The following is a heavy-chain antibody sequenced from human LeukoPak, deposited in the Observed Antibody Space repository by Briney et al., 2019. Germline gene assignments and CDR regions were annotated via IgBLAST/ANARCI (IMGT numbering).Heavy chain of an antibody. V-gene: IGHV3-66*01. D-gene: IGHD1-26*01. J-gene: IGHJ4*02. Sequence: PGGPLRLSCAASGFTVSSNYMSWVRQAPGKGLKWVSVIYRGGSTYYADSVKGRFTISRDNSKNTLYLQMNNLRAEDTAVYYCAMATWVGGLDYWGEGTLVTVSS. CDR2: IYRGGST. CDR1: GFTVSSNY. CDR3: AMATWVGGLDY.